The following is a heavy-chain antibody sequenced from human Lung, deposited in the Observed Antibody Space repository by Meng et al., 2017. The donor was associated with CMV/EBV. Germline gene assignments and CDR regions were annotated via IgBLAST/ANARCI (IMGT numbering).Heavy chain of an antibody. D-gene: IGHD6-13*01. CDR2: MNLDSGNT. CDR1: GYTFTSYG. CDR3: ARVFLSSYLAPFDS. Sequence: KASGYTFTSYGLHWVRQATGQGLEWMGWMNLDSGNTGHEQKFQGRVAMTSNSSINTAYMELSSLKFDDTAVYYCARVFLSSYLAPFDSWGQGTLVTVSS. J-gene: IGHJ4*02. V-gene: IGHV1-8*01.